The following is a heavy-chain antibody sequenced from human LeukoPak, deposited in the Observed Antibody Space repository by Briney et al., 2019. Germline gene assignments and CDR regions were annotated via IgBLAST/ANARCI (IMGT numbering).Heavy chain of an antibody. Sequence: SQTLSLTCAISGDRVSSSSAAWNWIRLSPSRGLEWLGRTYYRSKWYNDYGLSVKGRITIMPDTSKNQFSLQLNSMTPEDTAVYYCAAGGGAFDIWGQGTMVTVSS. J-gene: IGHJ3*02. CDR2: TYYRSKWYN. CDR3: AAGGGAFDI. D-gene: IGHD3-16*01. CDR1: GDRVSSSSAA. V-gene: IGHV6-1*01.